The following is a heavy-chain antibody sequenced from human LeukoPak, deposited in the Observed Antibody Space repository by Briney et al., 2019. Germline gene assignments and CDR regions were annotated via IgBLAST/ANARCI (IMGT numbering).Heavy chain of an antibody. CDR1: GFTVVSNY. J-gene: IGHJ3*02. D-gene: IGHD3-10*01. CDR2: ISGSGGST. CDR3: AKRRLWFGEPADAFDI. V-gene: IGHV3-23*01. Sequence: GGSLRLSCAASGFTVVSNYMNWVRQAPGKGLEWVSAISGSGGSTYYADSVKGRFTISRDNSKNTLCLQMNSLRAEDTAVYYCAKRRLWFGEPADAFDIWGRGTMVTVSS.